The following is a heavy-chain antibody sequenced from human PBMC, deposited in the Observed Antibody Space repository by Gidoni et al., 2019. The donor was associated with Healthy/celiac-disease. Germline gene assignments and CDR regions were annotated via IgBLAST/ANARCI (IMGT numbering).Heavy chain of an antibody. CDR3: ARDLAIAVAGTDYYYGMDV. CDR1: GFTFSSYA. V-gene: IGHV3-30-3*01. Sequence: QVQLVESGGGVVQPGRSLRLSCAASGFTFSSYAMHWVRQAPGKGLEWLAFISYDGSNKYYADSVKGRFTISRYNSKNTLYLQMNSLRAEDTAVYYCARDLAIAVAGTDYYYGMDVWGQGTTVTVSS. D-gene: IGHD6-19*01. CDR2: ISYDGSNK. J-gene: IGHJ6*02.